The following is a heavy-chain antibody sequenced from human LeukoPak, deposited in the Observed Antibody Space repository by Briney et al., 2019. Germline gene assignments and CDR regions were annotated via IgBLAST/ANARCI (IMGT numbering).Heavy chain of an antibody. CDR1: AYTFTSYY. J-gene: IGHJ5*02. D-gene: IGHD3-16*01. V-gene: IGHV1-8*02. CDR3: ARGRSFGGVHRRRGYWFDP. Sequence: ASVQVSCKASAYTFTSYYINWLRQATARGREWMGGMNPHRGNTGYAQKFQGRVTMTRNTSISTAYMELSSLRSEDTAVYYCARGRSFGGVHRRRGYWFDPWGQGTLVTVSS. CDR2: MNPHRGNT.